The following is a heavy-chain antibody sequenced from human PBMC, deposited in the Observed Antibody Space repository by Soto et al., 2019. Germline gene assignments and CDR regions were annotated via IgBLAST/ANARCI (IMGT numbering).Heavy chain of an antibody. CDR2: INHSGST. Sequence: NPSETLSLTCAVYGGSFSGYYWSWIRQPPGKGLEWIGEINHSGSTNYNPSLKSRVTISVDTSKNQFSLKLSSVTAADTAVYYCASRRLELRKYYYYYGMDVWGQGTTVTVSS. J-gene: IGHJ6*02. V-gene: IGHV4-34*01. CDR1: GGSFSGYY. D-gene: IGHD1-7*01. CDR3: ASRRLELRKYYYYYGMDV.